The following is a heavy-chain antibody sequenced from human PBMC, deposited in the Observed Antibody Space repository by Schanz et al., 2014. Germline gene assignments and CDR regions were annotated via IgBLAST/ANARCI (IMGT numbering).Heavy chain of an antibody. V-gene: IGHV3-23*01. Sequence: EVQLLESGGGLVQPGGSLRLSCAASGFTFSSYAMSWVRQAPGKGREWVSALSEGGGGTHYADSVRGRFTISSDSSKNTRNLQMSSLRADDTAVYYCARAADWPVTRFDPWGQGTLVTVSS. CDR2: LSEGGGGT. CDR3: ARAADWPVTRFDP. D-gene: IGHD3-9*01. J-gene: IGHJ5*02. CDR1: GFTFSSYA.